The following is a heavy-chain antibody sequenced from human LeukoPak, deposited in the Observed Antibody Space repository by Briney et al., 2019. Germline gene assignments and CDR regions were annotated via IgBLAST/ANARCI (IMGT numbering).Heavy chain of an antibody. CDR1: GFTFSSYA. J-gene: IGHJ4*02. V-gene: IGHV3-23*01. D-gene: IGHD3-22*01. CDR2: ISGSGGST. CDR3: AKGPTYYYDSSGYYLDY. Sequence: GGSLRLSCAASGFTFSSYAMSWVRQAPGKGLEWVSAISGSGGSTYYADSVKGWFTISRDNSKNTLYLQMNSLRAEDTAVYYCAKGPTYYYDSSGYYLDYWGQGTLVTVSS.